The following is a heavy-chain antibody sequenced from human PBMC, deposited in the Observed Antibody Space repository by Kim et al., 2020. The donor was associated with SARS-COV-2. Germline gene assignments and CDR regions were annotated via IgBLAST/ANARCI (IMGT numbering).Heavy chain of an antibody. J-gene: IGHJ6*02. CDR1: GFTFSSYW. V-gene: IGHV3-74*01. CDR2: INSDGSST. Sequence: GGSLRLSCAASGFTFSSYWMHWVRQAPGKGLVWVSRINSDGSSTSYADSVKGLFTISRDNAKNTLYLQMNSLRAEDTAVYYCAREWELKGSYGMDVWGQGTTVTVSS. CDR3: AREWELKGSYGMDV. D-gene: IGHD1-26*01.